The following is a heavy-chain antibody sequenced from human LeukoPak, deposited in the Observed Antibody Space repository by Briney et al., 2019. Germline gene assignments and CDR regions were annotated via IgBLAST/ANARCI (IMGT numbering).Heavy chain of an antibody. J-gene: IGHJ4*02. CDR1: GFTFSSYA. D-gene: IGHD6-6*01. V-gene: IGHV3-23*01. Sequence: PGGSLRLSCAASGFTFSSYAMSWVRQAPGKGLEWVSAISGSGGSTYYADSVKGRFTISRDNSKNTLYLQMNSLRAEDTAVYYCAKDRRLYSSSPGHFDYWGQGTLVTVSS. CDR2: ISGSGGST. CDR3: AKDRRLYSSSPGHFDY.